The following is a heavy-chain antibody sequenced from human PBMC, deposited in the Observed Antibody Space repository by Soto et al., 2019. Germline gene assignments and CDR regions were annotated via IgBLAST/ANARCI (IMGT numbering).Heavy chain of an antibody. D-gene: IGHD6-6*01. CDR2: INHSGST. J-gene: IGHJ4*02. CDR1: GGSFSGYY. Sequence: SETLSLTCAVYGGSFSGYYWSWIRQPPGKGLEWIGEINHSGSTNYNPSLKSRVTISVDTSKNQFSLKLSSVTAADTAVYYCARNIAARPSPVDYWGQGTLVTVSS. V-gene: IGHV4-34*01. CDR3: ARNIAARPSPVDY.